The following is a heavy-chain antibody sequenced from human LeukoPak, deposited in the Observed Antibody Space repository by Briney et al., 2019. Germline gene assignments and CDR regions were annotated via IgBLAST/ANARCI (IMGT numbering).Heavy chain of an antibody. CDR1: GVSISSYY. J-gene: IGHJ6*03. D-gene: IGHD6-13*01. CDR2: IYYSGST. V-gene: IGHV4-59*01. CDR3: ARWAPIAAAGRYYYYYYMDV. Sequence: SETLSLTCTVSGVSISSYYWSWIRQPPGRGLEWIGDIYYSGSTNYNPSLKSRVTISVDTSKNQFSLKLSSVTAADTAVYYCARWAPIAAAGRYYYYYYMDVWGKGTTVTISS.